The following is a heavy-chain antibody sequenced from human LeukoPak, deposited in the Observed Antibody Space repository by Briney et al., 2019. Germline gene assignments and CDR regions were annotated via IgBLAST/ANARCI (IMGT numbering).Heavy chain of an antibody. CDR3: AKTAYYYETEGPLYYYYGMDV. V-gene: IGHV3-30-3*02. CDR1: GFTFSSYA. Sequence: PGGSLRLSCAASGFTFSSYAMHWVRQAPGKGLEWVAVISYDGSNKYYADSVKGRFTISRDNSKNTLYLQMNSLRAEDTAVYYCAKTAYYYETEGPLYYYYGMDVWGQGTTVTVSS. CDR2: ISYDGSNK. J-gene: IGHJ6*02. D-gene: IGHD3-22*01.